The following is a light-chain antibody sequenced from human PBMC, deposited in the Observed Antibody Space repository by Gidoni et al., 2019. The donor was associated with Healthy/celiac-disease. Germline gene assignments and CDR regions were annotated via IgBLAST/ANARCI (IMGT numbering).Light chain of an antibody. CDR2: VAS. V-gene: IGKV1-6*01. CDR3: LQDYNNPWT. CDR1: QGIRND. Sequence: AIQLTQSPSSLPASVGDRVTITCRASQGIRNDICWYQQKPGKAPKSLIYVASSLQSGVPSRFSGSGSGTDFTLTISSLQPEDFATYYCLQDYNNPWTFGQGTKVEIK. J-gene: IGKJ1*01.